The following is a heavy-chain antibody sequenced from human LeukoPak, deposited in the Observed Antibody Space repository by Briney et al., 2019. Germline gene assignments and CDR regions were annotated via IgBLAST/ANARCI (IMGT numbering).Heavy chain of an antibody. Sequence: GGSLRLSCAASGFIFSEYWMSWVRQAPGKGPEWVANMKEDGGEINYVDSVKGRFTISRDNSKNTLYLQMNSLRAEDTAVYYCAKYHGRAAAGDYWGQGTLVTVSS. J-gene: IGHJ4*02. CDR1: GFIFSEYW. D-gene: IGHD6-13*01. CDR3: AKYHGRAAAGDY. CDR2: MKEDGGEI. V-gene: IGHV3-7*03.